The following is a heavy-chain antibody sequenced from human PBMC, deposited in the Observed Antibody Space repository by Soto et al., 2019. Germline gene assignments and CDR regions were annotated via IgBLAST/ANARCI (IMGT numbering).Heavy chain of an antibody. CDR1: GCTFSSYS. D-gene: IGHD6-19*01. Sequence: SVKVSCKASGCTFSSYSISWVRQAPGQGLEWMGGIIPIFGTANYAQKFQGRVTITADKSTSTAYMELSSLRSEDTAVYYCARETGFSIAVAGTVDYFYGMDVWGQGTTVTVSS. V-gene: IGHV1-69*06. CDR2: IIPIFGTA. CDR3: ARETGFSIAVAGTVDYFYGMDV. J-gene: IGHJ6*02.